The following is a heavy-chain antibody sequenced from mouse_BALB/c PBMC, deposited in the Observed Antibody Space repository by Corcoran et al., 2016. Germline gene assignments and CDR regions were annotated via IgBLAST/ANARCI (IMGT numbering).Heavy chain of an antibody. CDR1: GYTFTNYG. J-gene: IGHJ4*01. V-gene: IGHV9-1*02. CDR2: INTYTGEP. Sequence: QLQLVPSGPELKKPGETVKISCKASGYTFTNYGMNWVKQSPGKGLKWMGWINTYTGEPTYADDFKGRFAFSFETSASTAYLQINNLKNEDMATYFCARAPLAYYAMDYWGQGTSVTVSS. CDR3: ARAPLAYYAMDY.